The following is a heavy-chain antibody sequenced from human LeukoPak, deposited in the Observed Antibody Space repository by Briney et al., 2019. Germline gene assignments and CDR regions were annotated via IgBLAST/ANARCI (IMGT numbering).Heavy chain of an antibody. Sequence: SETLSLTCTVSGDSISRYYWSWIRQPPGKGLEWIGYIFYSGSTNYNPSLKSRVTISVDASTNQFSLKLSSVTAADTAVYYCARVSFTAGMDVWGKGTTVTVSS. J-gene: IGHJ6*04. CDR1: GDSISRYY. D-gene: IGHD3-16*01. V-gene: IGHV4-59*01. CDR2: IFYSGST. CDR3: ARVSFTAGMDV.